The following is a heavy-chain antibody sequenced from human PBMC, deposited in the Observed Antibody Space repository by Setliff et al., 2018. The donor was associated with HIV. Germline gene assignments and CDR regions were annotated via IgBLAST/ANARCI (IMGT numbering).Heavy chain of an antibody. CDR2: IHHTGGT. V-gene: IGHV4-39*01. Sequence: SETLSLTCRVSGGSIRSDNYYWAWIHQPPGKRLEWIASIHHTGGTYYNPSLKSRVTISVDTSKDQFSLKLRSLTATDTAIYHCARSMRYFYDTSGFSWFDPWGQGTPVTVSS. CDR1: GGSIRSDNYY. J-gene: IGHJ5*02. CDR3: ARSMRYFYDTSGFSWFDP. D-gene: IGHD3-22*01.